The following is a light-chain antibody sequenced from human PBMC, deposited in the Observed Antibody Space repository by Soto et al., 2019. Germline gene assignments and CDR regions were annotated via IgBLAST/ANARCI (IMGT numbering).Light chain of an antibody. Sequence: EIVMTQSPGTLSVSPRERATLSCRASQSVSSNLAWYQQKPGQAPRLLIYGASTRATGIPARFSGSGSGAEFTLTISSLQSEDFAVYYCQQYNNWPITFGQGTRLEIK. CDR1: QSVSSN. CDR2: GAS. CDR3: QQYNNWPIT. J-gene: IGKJ5*01. V-gene: IGKV3-15*01.